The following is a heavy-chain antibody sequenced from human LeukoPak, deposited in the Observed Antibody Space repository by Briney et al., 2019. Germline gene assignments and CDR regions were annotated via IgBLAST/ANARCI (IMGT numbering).Heavy chain of an antibody. CDR2: IKKKTDGATT. V-gene: IGHV3-15*01. D-gene: IGHD2-15*01. Sequence: GGSLRLSCAASGFTFSDAWMTWVRQAPGKGLEWVGRIKKKTDGATTDYAAPVKGRFTISRDDSKNTLYLQMNGLKTEDTGVYYCTRALYCSGGSCDYYGMDVWGQGTTVTVSS. J-gene: IGHJ6*02. CDR1: GFTFSDAW. CDR3: TRALYCSGGSCDYYGMDV.